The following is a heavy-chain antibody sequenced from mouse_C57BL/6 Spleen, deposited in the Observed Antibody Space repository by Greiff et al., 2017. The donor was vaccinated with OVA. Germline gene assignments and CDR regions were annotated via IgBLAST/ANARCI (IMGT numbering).Heavy chain of an antibody. CDR2: INPNNGGT. CDR1: GYTFTDYN. Sequence: EVQLQQSGPELVKPGASVKIPCKASGYTFTDYNMDWVKQSHGKSLEWIGDINPNNGGTIYNQKFKGKATLTVDKSSSTAYMELRSLTYEDTAVYYGGRSGGFLLRTFAYWGQGTLVTVSA. D-gene: IGHD1-1*01. CDR3: GRSGGFLLRTFAY. V-gene: IGHV1-18*01. J-gene: IGHJ3*01.